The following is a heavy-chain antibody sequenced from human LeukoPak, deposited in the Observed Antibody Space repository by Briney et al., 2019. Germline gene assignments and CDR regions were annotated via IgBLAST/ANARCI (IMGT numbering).Heavy chain of an antibody. D-gene: IGHD5-18*01. V-gene: IGHV4-34*01. Sequence: GSLRLSCAASGFTFSSYAMSWVRQPPGKGLEWIGEINHSGSTNYNPSLKSRVTISVDTSKNQFSLKLSSVTAADTAVYYCARGDTAMVAFDYWGQGTLVTVSS. CDR1: GFTFSSYA. CDR2: INHSGST. CDR3: ARGDTAMVAFDY. J-gene: IGHJ4*02.